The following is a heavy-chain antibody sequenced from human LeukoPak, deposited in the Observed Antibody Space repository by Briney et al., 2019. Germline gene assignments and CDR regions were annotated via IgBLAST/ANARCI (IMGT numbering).Heavy chain of an antibody. J-gene: IGHJ4*02. CDR1: GGSISSGSYY. CDR3: ARLERRYSPFDY. Sequence: PSQTLSLTCTVSGGSISSGSYYWSWIRQPAGKGLEWIGRIYTSGSTNYNPSLKSRVTTSVDTSKNQFSLKLSSVTAADTAVYYCARLERRYSPFDYWGQGTLVTVSS. CDR2: IYTSGST. V-gene: IGHV4-61*02. D-gene: IGHD5-18*01.